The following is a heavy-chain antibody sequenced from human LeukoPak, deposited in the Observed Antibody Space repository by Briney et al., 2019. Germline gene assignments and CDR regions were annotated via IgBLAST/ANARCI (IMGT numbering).Heavy chain of an antibody. CDR1: GFTFSSYG. J-gene: IGHJ4*02. CDR2: ISYDGSNK. D-gene: IGHD3-10*01. V-gene: IGHV3-30*03. CDR3: ARDPRLWFGEFLS. Sequence: GRSLRLSCAASGFTFSSYGMHWVRQAPGKGLEWVAVISYDGSNKYYADSVKGRFTISRDNSKNTLYLQMNSLRAEDTAVYYCARDPRLWFGEFLSWGQGTLVTVSS.